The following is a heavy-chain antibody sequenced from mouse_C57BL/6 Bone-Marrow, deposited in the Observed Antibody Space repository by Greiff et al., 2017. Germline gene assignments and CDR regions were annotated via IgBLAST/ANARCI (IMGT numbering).Heavy chain of an antibody. CDR3: TRCLLWFAY. D-gene: IGHD2-10*01. CDR1: GYTFTSYW. Sequence: DVQLQESGTVLARPGASVKMSCKTSGYTFTSYWMHWVKQRPGQGLEWIGAIYPGNSDTSYNQKFKGKAKLTAVTSASTAYMELSSLTNEDSAVYYCTRCLLWFAYWGQGTLVTVSA. CDR2: IYPGNSDT. J-gene: IGHJ3*01. V-gene: IGHV1-5*01.